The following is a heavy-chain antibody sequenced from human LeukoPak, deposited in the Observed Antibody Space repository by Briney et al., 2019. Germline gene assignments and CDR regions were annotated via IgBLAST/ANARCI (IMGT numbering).Heavy chain of an antibody. Sequence: GASVKVSCKASGYTFTDYYIHWLRQAPGHGLEWMGWINPNSGGTNYVQRFQGRVTMTRDTSISTAYMELSSLRSDDTAVYYCARGEYYDRSAYCFDWGQGTLVTVSS. CDR3: ARGEYYDRSAYCFD. D-gene: IGHD3-22*01. CDR2: INPNSGGT. J-gene: IGHJ4*02. V-gene: IGHV1-2*02. CDR1: GYTFTDYY.